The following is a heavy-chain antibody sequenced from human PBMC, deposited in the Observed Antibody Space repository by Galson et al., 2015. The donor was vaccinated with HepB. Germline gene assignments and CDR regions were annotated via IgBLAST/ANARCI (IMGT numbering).Heavy chain of an antibody. CDR3: ARHGSDYDILTVHYYYYGMDV. V-gene: IGHV3-11*06. J-gene: IGHJ6*02. Sequence: SLRLSCAASGFTFSDYYMSWIRQAPGKGLEWVSYISSSSSYTNYADSVKGRFTISRDNAKNSLYLQMNSLRAEDTAVYYCARHGSDYDILTVHYYYYGMDVWGQGTTVTVSS. CDR2: ISSSSSYT. D-gene: IGHD3-9*01. CDR1: GFTFSDYY.